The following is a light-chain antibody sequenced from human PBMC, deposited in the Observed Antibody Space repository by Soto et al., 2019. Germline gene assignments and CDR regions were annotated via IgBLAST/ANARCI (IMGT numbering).Light chain of an antibody. J-gene: IGLJ3*02. CDR2: EVS. V-gene: IGLV2-14*01. Sequence: QSALTQPASVSGSPGQSITISCTGTSSDIGSNNYVSWFQQRPGKAPTLIIYEVSNRPSGVSTHFSASKSGNTASLTISGLLPEDEAEYYCSSYTTPTWLFGGGTKLTVL. CDR1: SSDIGSNNY. CDR3: SSYTTPTWL.